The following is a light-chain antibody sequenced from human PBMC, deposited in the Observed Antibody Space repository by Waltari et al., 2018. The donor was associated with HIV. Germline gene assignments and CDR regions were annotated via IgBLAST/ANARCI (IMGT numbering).Light chain of an antibody. CDR2: DAS. J-gene: IGKJ4*01. CDR1: QDISNY. CDR3: QQYHNPPLT. Sequence: DIQMTQSPSSLSASVGDRVTITCQASQDISNYLNWDQQKPGKAPKLLIYDASNLETGVPSRFSGSGSGTDFTFTISSLQPEDIATYYCQQYHNPPLTFGGGTKVEIK. V-gene: IGKV1-33*01.